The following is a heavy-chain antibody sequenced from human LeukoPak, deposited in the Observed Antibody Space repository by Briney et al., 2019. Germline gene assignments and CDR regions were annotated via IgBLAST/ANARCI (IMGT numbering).Heavy chain of an antibody. CDR1: GFTFSSYA. D-gene: IGHD2-2*01. J-gene: IGHJ4*02. CDR2: ISYDGSNK. CDR3: ARDLSSTSLYYFDY. Sequence: PGGSLRLSCAASGFTFSSYAMHWVRQAPGKGLEWVAVISYDGSNKYYAGSVKGRFTISRDNSKNTLYLQMNSLRAEDTAVYYCARDLSSTSLYYFDYWGQGTLVTVSS. V-gene: IGHV3-30*04.